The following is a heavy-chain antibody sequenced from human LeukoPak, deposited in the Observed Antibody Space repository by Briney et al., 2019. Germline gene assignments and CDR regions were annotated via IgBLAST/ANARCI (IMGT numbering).Heavy chain of an antibody. CDR2: ISGSGGST. V-gene: IGHV3-23*01. CDR3: AKDQLRFLEWLLPDYYYGMDV. CDR1: GFTVSSNY. J-gene: IGHJ6*02. D-gene: IGHD3-3*01. Sequence: GGSLRLSCAASGFTVSSNYMSWVRQAPGKGLEWVSAISGSGGSTYYADSVKGRFTISRDNSKNTLYLQMNSLRAEDTAVYYCAKDQLRFLEWLLPDYYYGMDVWGQGTTVTVSS.